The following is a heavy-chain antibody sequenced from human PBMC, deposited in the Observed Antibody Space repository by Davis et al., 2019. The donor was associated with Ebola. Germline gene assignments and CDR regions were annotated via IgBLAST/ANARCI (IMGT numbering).Heavy chain of an antibody. D-gene: IGHD3-10*01. Sequence: AASVKVSCKASGHTFTSYGISWVRQAPGQGLEWMGWSSTYNGNTNYAQKLQGRVTMTTDTSTNTAHMELRSLTTDDTAVYYCARAASSLLNDYWGQGTLVTVSS. V-gene: IGHV1-18*01. J-gene: IGHJ4*02. CDR2: SSTYNGNT. CDR1: GHTFTSYG. CDR3: ARAASSLLNDY.